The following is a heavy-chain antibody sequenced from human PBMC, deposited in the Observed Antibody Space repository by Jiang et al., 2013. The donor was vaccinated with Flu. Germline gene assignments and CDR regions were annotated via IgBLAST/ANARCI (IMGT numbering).Heavy chain of an antibody. CDR3: ARAPGDYDYYYYGMDV. D-gene: IGHD4-17*01. Sequence: SGAEVKKPGASVKVSCKASGYTFTGYYMHWVRQAPGQGLEWMGWINPNSGGTNYAQKFQGRVTMTRDTSISTAYMELSRLRSDDTAVYYCARAPGDYDYYYYGMDVWGQGTTVTVSS. CDR2: INPNSGGT. J-gene: IGHJ6*02. CDR1: GYTFTGYY. V-gene: IGHV1-2*02.